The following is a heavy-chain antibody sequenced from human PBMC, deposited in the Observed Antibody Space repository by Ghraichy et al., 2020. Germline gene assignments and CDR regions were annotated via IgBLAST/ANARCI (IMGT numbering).Heavy chain of an antibody. J-gene: IGHJ2*01. Sequence: SETLSLTCTVSGASISAYYWGWVRQLPGKGLEWIGSVYYSSYYNRSLQSRVSISVDSSKNQLSLTLTAVTAADSATYDCARQRGYSGSYWYFDLWGRGTVVTVAA. CDR3: ARQRGYSGSYWYFDL. V-gene: IGHV4-39*01. CDR2: VYYSS. CDR1: GASISAYY. D-gene: IGHD5-12*01.